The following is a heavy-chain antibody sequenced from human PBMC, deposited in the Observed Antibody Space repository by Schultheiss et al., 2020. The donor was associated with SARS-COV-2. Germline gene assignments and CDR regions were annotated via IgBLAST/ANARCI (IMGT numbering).Heavy chain of an antibody. J-gene: IGHJ6*02. CDR1: GYSFTSYW. D-gene: IGHD1-26*01. CDR3: ARQVGATTYYYYGMDV. Sequence: GGSLRLSCKGSGYSFTSYWIGWVRQMPGKGLEWMGRIDPSDSYTNYSPSFQGHVTISADKSISTAYLQWSSLKASDTAMYYCARQVGATTYYYYGMDVWGQGTTVTVSS. V-gene: IGHV5-10-1*01. CDR2: IDPSDSYT.